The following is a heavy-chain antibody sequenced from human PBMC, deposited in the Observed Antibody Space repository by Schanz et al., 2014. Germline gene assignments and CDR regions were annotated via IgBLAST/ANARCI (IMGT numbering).Heavy chain of an antibody. CDR1: GGTFSSFG. Sequence: QVQLEQSGAEVKKPGSSVKVSCKASGGTFSSFGINWVRQAPGQGLEWMGRIIPSLGLAKYEQKFQDKVTITADTSTTTAYMELSGLRSEDTAVYYCARDRLECCAECYSVEVFEIWGQGTLVIVSS. CDR2: IIPSLGLA. D-gene: IGHD2-21*01. CDR3: ARDRLECCAECYSVEVFEI. J-gene: IGHJ4*02. V-gene: IGHV1-69*04.